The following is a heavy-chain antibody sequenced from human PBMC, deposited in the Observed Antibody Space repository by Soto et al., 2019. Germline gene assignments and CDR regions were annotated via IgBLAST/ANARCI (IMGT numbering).Heavy chain of an antibody. CDR3: ARESRSELGTVEY. V-gene: IGHV4-4*07. CDR2: IYASGTT. CDR1: GASISNYY. Sequence: QVRLQESGPGLVKPSETLSLTCTVSGASISNYYWSWIRQPAGKGLECLGRIYASGTTTYNPSLRSRVTMPVDTSKNQFSLNLNSVTAADTAVYYCARESRSELGTVEYWGQGTLVTVSS. D-gene: IGHD1-1*01. J-gene: IGHJ4*02.